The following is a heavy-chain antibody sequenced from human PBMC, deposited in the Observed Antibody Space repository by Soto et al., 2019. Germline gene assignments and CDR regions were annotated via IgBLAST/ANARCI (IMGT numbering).Heavy chain of an antibody. D-gene: IGHD5-12*01. CDR3: ARGRLRDGYNNFDY. J-gene: IGHJ4*02. CDR2: INSDGSST. V-gene: IGHV3-74*01. CDR1: GFTFSSYW. Sequence: GGSLRLSCAASGFTFSSYWMHWVRQAPGKGLVWVSRINSDGSSTSYADSVKGRFTISRDNAKNTLYMQMNSLRAEDTAVYYCARGRLRDGYNNFDYWGQGTMVTISS.